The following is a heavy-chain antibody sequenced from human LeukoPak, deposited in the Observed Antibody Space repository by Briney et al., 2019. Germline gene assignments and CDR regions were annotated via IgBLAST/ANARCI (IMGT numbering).Heavy chain of an antibody. CDR3: ARRDYDFWSGYLFDY. CDR1: GGSFSGYY. D-gene: IGHD3-3*01. J-gene: IGHJ4*02. CDR2: INHSGST. V-gene: IGHV4-34*01. Sequence: SETLSLTCAVYGGSFSGYYWSWIRQPPGKGQEWIGEINHSGSTNYNPSLKSRVTISVDTSKNQFSLKLSSVTAADTAVYYCARRDYDFWSGYLFDYWGQGTLVTVSS.